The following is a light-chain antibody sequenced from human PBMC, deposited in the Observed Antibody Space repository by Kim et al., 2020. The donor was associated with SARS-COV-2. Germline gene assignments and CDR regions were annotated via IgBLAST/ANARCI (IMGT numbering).Light chain of an antibody. Sequence: QSALTQPASVSGSPGQSITISCTGTSSDVGSYNLVSWYQQHPGKAPKLMIYEVSKRPSGVSNRFSGSKSGNTASLTISGLQAEDEADYYCCSCAGSSTFGDVVFGGGTQLTVL. CDR2: EVS. CDR1: SSDVGSYNL. V-gene: IGLV2-23*02. CDR3: CSCAGSSTFGDVV. J-gene: IGLJ2*01.